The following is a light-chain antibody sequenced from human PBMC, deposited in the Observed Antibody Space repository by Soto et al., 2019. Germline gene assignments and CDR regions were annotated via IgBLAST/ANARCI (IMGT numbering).Light chain of an antibody. CDR3: QQDGSSPRT. CDR2: GAS. Sequence: EIVLTKYLGILTLSPGERATLSCRASQSVRNNYLAWYQQKPGQAPRLLIYGASTRATGIPDRFSGSGSGTDFTLTISRLEPEDFAVYYCQQDGSSPRTFGQGTKVDI. CDR1: QSVRNNY. V-gene: IGKV3-20*01. J-gene: IGKJ1*01.